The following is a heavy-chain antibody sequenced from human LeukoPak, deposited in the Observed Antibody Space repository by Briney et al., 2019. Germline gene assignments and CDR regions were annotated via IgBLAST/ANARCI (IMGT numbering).Heavy chain of an antibody. Sequence: ASVKVSCKASGYTFTGYYMHWVRQAPGQGLEWMGWINPKSGDTNYAQKFQGRVTMTRDTPISTAYMELSRLRSDDTAVYYCATNAAWHYYYYMDVWGKGTTVTVSS. CDR2: INPKSGDT. CDR3: ATNAAWHYYYYMDV. V-gene: IGHV1-2*02. J-gene: IGHJ6*03. CDR1: GYTFTGYY. D-gene: IGHD4/OR15-4a*01.